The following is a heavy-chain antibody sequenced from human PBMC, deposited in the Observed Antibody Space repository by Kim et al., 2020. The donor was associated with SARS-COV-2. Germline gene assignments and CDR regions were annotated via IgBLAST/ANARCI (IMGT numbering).Heavy chain of an antibody. V-gene: IGHV4-34*01. CDR2: INHSGST. J-gene: IGHJ6*02. CDR1: GGSFSGYY. Sequence: SETLSLTCAVYGGSFSGYYWSWIRQPPGKGLEWIGEINHSGSTNYNPSLKSRVTISVDTSKNQFSLKLSSVTAADTAVYYCARGLGVWGQGTTVTVSS. CDR3: ARGLGV.